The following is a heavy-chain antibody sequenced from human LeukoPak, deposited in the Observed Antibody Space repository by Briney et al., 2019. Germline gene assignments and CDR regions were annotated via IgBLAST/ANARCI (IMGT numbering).Heavy chain of an antibody. J-gene: IGHJ4*02. V-gene: IGHV3-73*01. Sequence: PGGSLRLSCAASGFTFSGSAMHWVRQASGKGLEWLGRVRSKANIYATAYAASVRGRFTISRDDSKNTAYLQMNSLRTEDTAVYYCTRHDDSGYSYGSYFDFWGQGTLVTVSA. CDR2: VRSKANIYAT. CDR1: GFTFSGSA. D-gene: IGHD3-22*01. CDR3: TRHDDSGYSYGSYFDF.